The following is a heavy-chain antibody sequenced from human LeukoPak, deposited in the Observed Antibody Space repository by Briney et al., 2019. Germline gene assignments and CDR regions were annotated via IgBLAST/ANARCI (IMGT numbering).Heavy chain of an antibody. CDR3: AKPLVTIFGVVIRSKSGFDY. V-gene: IGHV3-23*01. J-gene: IGHJ4*02. CDR1: GFTFSSYA. Sequence: GSLRLSCAASGFTFSSYAMSWVRQAPGKGLEWVSAISGSGGSTYYADSVKGRFTISRDNSKNTLYLQMNSLRAEDTAVYYCAKPLVTIFGVVIRSKSGFDYWGQGTLVTVSS. CDR2: ISGSGGST. D-gene: IGHD3-3*01.